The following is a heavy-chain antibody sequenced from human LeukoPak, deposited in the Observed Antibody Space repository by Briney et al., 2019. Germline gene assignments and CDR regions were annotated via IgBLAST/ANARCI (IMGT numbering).Heavy chain of an antibody. Sequence: SETLSLTCAVYGGSFSGYYWSWIRQPPGKGLEWIGEINHSGSTNYNPSLKSRVTISVDTSKNQFSLKLSSVTAADTAVYYCARDGRLGELSSTWGQGTLVTVSS. D-gene: IGHD3-16*02. CDR1: GGSFSGYY. CDR3: ARDGRLGELSST. V-gene: IGHV4-34*01. CDR2: INHSGST. J-gene: IGHJ5*02.